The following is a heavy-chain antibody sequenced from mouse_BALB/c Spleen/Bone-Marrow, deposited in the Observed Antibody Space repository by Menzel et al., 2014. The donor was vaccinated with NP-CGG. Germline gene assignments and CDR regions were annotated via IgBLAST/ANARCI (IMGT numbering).Heavy chain of an antibody. Sequence: EVKLMESGPGLVKPSQTVSLTCTVTGISITTGNYRWSWIRQFPGNKLEWIGYIYYSGTITYNPSLTSRTTITRDTSKNQFFLEMNSLTAEDTATNYCARYGNYFDYWGQGTTLTVSS. CDR2: IYYSGTI. CDR1: GISITTGNYR. V-gene: IGHV3-5*02. J-gene: IGHJ2*01. CDR3: ARYGNYFDY. D-gene: IGHD2-1*01.